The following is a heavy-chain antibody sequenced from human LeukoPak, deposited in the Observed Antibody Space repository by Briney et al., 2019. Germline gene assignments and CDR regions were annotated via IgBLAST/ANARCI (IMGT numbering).Heavy chain of an antibody. J-gene: IGHJ3*02. Sequence: SETLSLTCTVSGGSVSSGTYYWSWIRQPPGEGLEWIGYIYYSGSTNYNPSLKSRVTISVDTSKNQCSLKLSSVTAADTAVYYCARVEWFGELSPFDIWGQGTMVTVSS. CDR1: GGSVSSGTYY. D-gene: IGHD3-10*01. V-gene: IGHV4-61*01. CDR2: IYYSGST. CDR3: ARVEWFGELSPFDI.